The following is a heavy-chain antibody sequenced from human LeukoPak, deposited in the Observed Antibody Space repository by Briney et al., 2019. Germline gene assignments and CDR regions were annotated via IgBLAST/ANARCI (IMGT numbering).Heavy chain of an antibody. CDR3: ARGTMEHPGTDY. CDR1: GFTFSNYW. CDR2: IKEDGSEK. J-gene: IGHJ4*02. V-gene: IGHV3-7*04. D-gene: IGHD1-14*01. Sequence: GGSLRLSCLASGFTFSNYWMTWVRQSPGRGLEWVANIKEDGSEKYYVDSVRGRFTISRDNAKNSLSLRMNSLRDEDTAVYYCARGTMEHPGTDYWGQGTLVTVSS.